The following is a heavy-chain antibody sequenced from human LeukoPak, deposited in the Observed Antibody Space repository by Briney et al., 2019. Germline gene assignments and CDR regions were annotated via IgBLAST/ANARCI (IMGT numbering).Heavy chain of an antibody. J-gene: IGHJ4*02. CDR1: GFTFDDYA. V-gene: IGHV3-9*01. CDR3: AKDQNYDILTGPFDY. CDR2: ISWNSGSI. D-gene: IGHD3-9*01. Sequence: GGSLRLSCAASGFTFDDYAMHWVRQAPGKGLGWVSGISWNSGSIGYADSVKGRFAISRDNAKNSLYLQMNSLRAEDTALYYCAKDQNYDILTGPFDYWGQGTLVTVSS.